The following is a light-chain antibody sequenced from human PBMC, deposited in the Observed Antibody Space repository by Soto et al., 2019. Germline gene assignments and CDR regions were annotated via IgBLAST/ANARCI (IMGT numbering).Light chain of an antibody. Sequence: QSVLTQHRSVSGSAGQSVTISCTGTASDVSGYSYVSWYQQHPGKVPKLIIYDVSKWPSGVPDRFSGSKSGNTASLTISGLQAEDEGDYYCCSYAGSYTFVFGTGTKVTLL. V-gene: IGLV2-11*01. CDR1: ASDVSGYSY. CDR2: DVS. CDR3: CSYAGSYTFV. J-gene: IGLJ1*01.